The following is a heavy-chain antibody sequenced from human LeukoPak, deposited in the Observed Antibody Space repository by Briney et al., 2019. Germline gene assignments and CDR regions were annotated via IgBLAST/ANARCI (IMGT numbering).Heavy chain of an antibody. V-gene: IGHV5-51*01. J-gene: IGHJ4*02. CDR3: ARRGYYDRSGHFDY. D-gene: IGHD3-22*01. CDR1: GYSFTSYW. CDR2: IYPDDSDT. Sequence: RGESLKISCKGSGYSFTSYWIGWVRQMSGKGLEWMGLIYPDDSDTRYSPSFQGQGTISAAKSFCTAYLQSRSLKASDTAMYHCARRGYYDRSGHFDYWGQETLVTVSS.